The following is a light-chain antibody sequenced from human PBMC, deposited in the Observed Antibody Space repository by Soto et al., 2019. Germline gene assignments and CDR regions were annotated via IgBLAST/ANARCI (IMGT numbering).Light chain of an antibody. V-gene: IGKV3-20*01. CDR3: QQYGSAPLT. CDR1: QNVNNNY. J-gene: IGKJ4*01. Sequence: EIVLTQSPGTLSLSPGERATLSCRASQNVNNNYLAWYQQKPGQAPRLLIYGASRRATDIPDRFSGSGSVTCFTLTISRLEPEDSAVYSCQQYGSAPLTFGGETKVEIK. CDR2: GAS.